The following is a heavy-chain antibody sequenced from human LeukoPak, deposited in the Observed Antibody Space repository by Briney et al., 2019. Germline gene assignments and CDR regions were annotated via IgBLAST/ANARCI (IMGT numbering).Heavy chain of an antibody. J-gene: IGHJ6*03. CDR3: ARDRVPYYYYMDV. CDR2: IWYDGSNK. V-gene: IGHV3-33*01. CDR1: GFTFSSYG. Sequence: GRSLRLSCAASGFTFSSYGMHWVRQAPGKGPEWVAVIWYDGSNKYYADSVKGRFTISRDNSKNTLYLQMNSLRAEDTAVYYCARDRVPYYYYMDVWGKGTTVTVSS.